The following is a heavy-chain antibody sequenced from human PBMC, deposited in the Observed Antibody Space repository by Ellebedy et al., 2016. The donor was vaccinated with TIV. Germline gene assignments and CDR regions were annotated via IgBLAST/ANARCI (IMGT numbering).Heavy chain of an antibody. J-gene: IGHJ4*02. CDR2: ILYSGRT. CDR1: GGSISSSSYY. Sequence: SETLSLXXTVSGGSISSSSYYWGWIRQPPGKGLEWIGGILYSGRTHYNPSLKSRVTMSVDTSKNQFSLWLSSVTAADTVVYYCARVFRTDDFIDFWGQGTLVTVSS. CDR3: ARVFRTDDFIDF. V-gene: IGHV4-39*01. D-gene: IGHD3/OR15-3a*01.